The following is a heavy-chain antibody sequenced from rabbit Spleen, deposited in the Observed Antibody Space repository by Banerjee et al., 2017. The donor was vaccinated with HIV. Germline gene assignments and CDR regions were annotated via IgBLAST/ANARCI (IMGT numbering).Heavy chain of an antibody. CDR1: GFDLSSYYY. D-gene: IGHD1-1*01. V-gene: IGHV1S40*01. CDR3: ARGYTNSGGYGYGL. Sequence: QSLEESGGDLVKPEGSLTLSCKASGFDLSSYYYMCWVRQAPGKGLEWIACIYTSNDNTYYASWAKGRFTISKTSSTTVTLQMTSLTAADTATYFCARGYTNSGGYGYGLWGPGTLVTVS. J-gene: IGHJ4*01. CDR2: IYTSNDNT.